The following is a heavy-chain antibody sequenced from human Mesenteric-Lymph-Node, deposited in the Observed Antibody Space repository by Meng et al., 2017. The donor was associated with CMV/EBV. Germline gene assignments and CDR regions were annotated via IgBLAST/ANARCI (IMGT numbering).Heavy chain of an antibody. J-gene: IGHJ3*02. D-gene: IGHD3-22*01. CDR3: ANGYYDSSGYYYGSHHDAFDI. Sequence: GESLKISCAASGFTFSSYAMSWVRQAPGKGLEWVSAISGSGGSTYYADSVKGRFTISRDNSKTTLYLQMNSLRAEDTAVYYCANGYYDSSGYYYGSHHDAFDIWGQGTMVTVSS. CDR2: ISGSGGST. V-gene: IGHV3-23*01. CDR1: GFTFSSYA.